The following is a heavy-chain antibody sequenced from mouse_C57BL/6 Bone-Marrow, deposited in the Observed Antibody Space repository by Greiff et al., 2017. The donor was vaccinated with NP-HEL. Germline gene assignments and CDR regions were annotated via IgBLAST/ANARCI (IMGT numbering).Heavy chain of an antibody. CDR3: ARRYYYGSSYSDV. Sequence: QVQLQQSGPELVKPGASVKISCKASGYAFSSSWMNWVKQRPGKGLEWIGRIYPGDGATNYNGKFKGKATLTADKSSSTAYMQLSSLTSEDSAVYFCARRYYYGSSYSDVWGTGTTVTVSS. V-gene: IGHV1-82*01. CDR2: IYPGDGAT. J-gene: IGHJ1*03. CDR1: GYAFSSSW. D-gene: IGHD1-1*01.